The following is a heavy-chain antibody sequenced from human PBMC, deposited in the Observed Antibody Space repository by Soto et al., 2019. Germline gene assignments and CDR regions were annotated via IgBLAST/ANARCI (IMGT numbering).Heavy chain of an antibody. CDR3: ARDTTPSL. D-gene: IGHD1-1*01. Sequence: QVQLQESGPGLVKPSETLSLTCTVSGASISSYYWGWIRQPPGKGLEWIGYVYYSGSTNYNPSLKSRVTVSVDTSKNQFSLKLSSVTAADTAMYSCARDTTPSLWGQGTLVTVSS. J-gene: IGHJ4*02. V-gene: IGHV4-59*01. CDR2: VYYSGST. CDR1: GASISSYY.